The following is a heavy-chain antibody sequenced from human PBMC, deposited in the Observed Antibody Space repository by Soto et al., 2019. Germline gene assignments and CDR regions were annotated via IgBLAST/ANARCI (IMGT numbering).Heavy chain of an antibody. CDR2: ISGSGGST. Sequence: EVQLLESGGGLVQPGGSLSLACEASGFTFSSYDMNWVRQAPGKGLEWFSGISGSGGSTYYADSVKGRFNISRDNSKNTLNLQMNSLRAEDTAVHYCAKVGEGYYYYYGMDVWGHRATVPVSS. J-gene: IGHJ6*02. CDR3: AKVGEGYYYYYGMDV. CDR1: GFTFSSYD. D-gene: IGHD2-21*01. V-gene: IGHV3-23*01.